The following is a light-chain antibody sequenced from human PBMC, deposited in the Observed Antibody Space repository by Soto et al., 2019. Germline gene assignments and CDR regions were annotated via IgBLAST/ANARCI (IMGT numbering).Light chain of an antibody. CDR3: QQSYSTPPT. CDR2: ATS. CDR1: QSISTY. V-gene: IGKV1-39*01. Sequence: DIQMTQSPSSLSASAGDRVTITCRASQSISTYLNWYQQKPGKAPKLLIYATSSLQSGVPSRFSGTASATDFTLTISSLHPEDFATYYCQQSYSTPPTFGQGTKLEIK. J-gene: IGKJ2*01.